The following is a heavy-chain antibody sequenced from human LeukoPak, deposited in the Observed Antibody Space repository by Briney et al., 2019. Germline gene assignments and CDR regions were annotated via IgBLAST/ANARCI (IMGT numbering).Heavy chain of an antibody. Sequence: ASVKDSCKASGYTFTDYYIHWVRQAPGQGLEWMGWINPNSGGTNYAQKSQGRVTMTTDTSISTAYMEVSRLRSDDTAVYYCARVRIGQQLDKYYYYAMDVWGQGTTVTVSS. D-gene: IGHD6-13*01. CDR2: INPNSGGT. CDR3: ARVRIGQQLDKYYYYAMDV. V-gene: IGHV1-2*02. CDR1: GYTFTDYY. J-gene: IGHJ6*02.